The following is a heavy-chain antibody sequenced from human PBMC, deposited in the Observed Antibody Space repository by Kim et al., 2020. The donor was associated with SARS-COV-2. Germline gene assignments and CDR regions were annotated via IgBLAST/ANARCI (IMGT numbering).Heavy chain of an antibody. V-gene: IGHV3-30*04. D-gene: IGHD2-15*01. Sequence: GGSLRLSCAASGFTFSSYAMHWVRQAPGKGLEWVAVISYDGSNKYYADSVKGRFTISRDNSKNTLYLQMNSLRAEDTAVYYCASGPHMTKILPFVWGQGTMVTVSS. J-gene: IGHJ3*01. CDR3: ASGPHMTKILPFV. CDR1: GFTFSSYA. CDR2: ISYDGSNK.